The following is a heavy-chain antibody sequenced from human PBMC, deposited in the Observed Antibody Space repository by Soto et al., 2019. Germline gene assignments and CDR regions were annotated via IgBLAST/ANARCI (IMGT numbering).Heavy chain of an antibody. V-gene: IGHV3-23*01. CDR3: ARERYYYGSGDY. CDR2: ISGSGGST. Sequence: PGGSLRLSCAASGFTFDDYGMSWVRQAPGKGLEWVSGISGSGGSTYYADSVKGRFTISRDNSKNTLYLQMNSLRAEDTAVYYCARERYYYGSGDYWGQGTLVTVSS. J-gene: IGHJ4*02. CDR1: GFTFDDYG. D-gene: IGHD3-10*01.